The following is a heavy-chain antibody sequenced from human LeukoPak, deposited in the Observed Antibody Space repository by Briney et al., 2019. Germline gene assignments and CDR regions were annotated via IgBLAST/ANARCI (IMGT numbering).Heavy chain of an antibody. Sequence: GRSLRLSCAASGFTFSSYAMSWVRHAPRNGMEWLSSISGSGSSTYYADSVKGRFTTSRDNSKNTLYVQMNSLRAEDTAVYSCAKGLQWERPFDYWGQGTLVTVSS. CDR2: ISGSGSST. CDR3: AKGLQWERPFDY. V-gene: IGHV3-23*01. D-gene: IGHD1-26*01. CDR1: GFTFSSYA. J-gene: IGHJ4*02.